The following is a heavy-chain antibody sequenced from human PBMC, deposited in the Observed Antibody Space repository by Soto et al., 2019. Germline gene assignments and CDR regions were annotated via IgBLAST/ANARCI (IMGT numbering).Heavy chain of an antibody. CDR1: GGSFSGYF. V-gene: IGHV4-34*01. J-gene: IGHJ4*02. CDR3: ARTGTYHSFWSGDY. Sequence: SETLSLTCAVHGGSFSGYFWSWLRQPPGKGLEWLAEANDRGSRNYNPSLKSRVTISLETPKNQFSRKLTFATAADTAVYFCARTGTYHSFWSGDYWGQGTLVTVSS. CDR2: ANDRGSR. D-gene: IGHD3-3*01.